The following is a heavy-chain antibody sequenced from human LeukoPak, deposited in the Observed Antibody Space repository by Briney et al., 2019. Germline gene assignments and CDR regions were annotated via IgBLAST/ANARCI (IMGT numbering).Heavy chain of an antibody. Sequence: ASVKVSCKASGYTFTSYDVNWVRQATGQGLEWMGCLNPNSGNTGLAQKFQGRVTLTRDTSLSTAYMELSNLRSDDTAVYYCARDEVVAAPNYFGMVVWGQGTTVSVSS. J-gene: IGHJ6*02. CDR3: ARDEVVAAPNYFGMVV. V-gene: IGHV1-8*01. CDR2: LNPNSGNT. CDR1: GYTFTSYD. D-gene: IGHD2-15*01.